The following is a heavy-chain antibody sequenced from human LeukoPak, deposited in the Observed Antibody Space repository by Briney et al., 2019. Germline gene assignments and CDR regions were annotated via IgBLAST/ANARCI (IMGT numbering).Heavy chain of an antibody. D-gene: IGHD6-19*01. CDR2: IYYSRST. Sequence: SETLSLTCTVSGGSISSYYWSWIRQPPGKGLEWIGYIYYSRSTNYNPSLKSRVTISVDTSKNQFSLKLSSVTAADTAVYYCATIERSGWYVSYWGQGTLVTVSS. V-gene: IGHV4-59*01. CDR1: GGSISSYY. CDR3: ATIERSGWYVSY. J-gene: IGHJ4*02.